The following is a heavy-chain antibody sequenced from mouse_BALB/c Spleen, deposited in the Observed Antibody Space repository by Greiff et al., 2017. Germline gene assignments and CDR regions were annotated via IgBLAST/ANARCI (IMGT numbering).Heavy chain of an antibody. V-gene: IGHV1-18*01. J-gene: IGHJ4*01. CDR3: ARRVYGNYVMDY. Sequence: EVQLQQSGPELVKPGASVKIPCKASGYTFTDYNMDWVKQSHGKSLEWIGDINPNNGGTIYNQKFKGKATLTVDKSSSTAYMELRSLTSEDTAVYYCARRVYGNYVMDYWGQGTSVTVSS. CDR1: GYTFTDYN. CDR2: INPNNGGT. D-gene: IGHD2-1*01.